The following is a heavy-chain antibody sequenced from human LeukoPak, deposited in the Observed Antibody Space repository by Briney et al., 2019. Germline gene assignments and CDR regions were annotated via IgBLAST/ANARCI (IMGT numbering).Heavy chain of an antibody. CDR1: GFIFSSYA. CDR2: ISGSGGST. Sequence: GGSLRLSCAASGFIFSSYAMSWVRQAPGKGLEWVSGISGSGGSTYYADSVKGRFSISRDNSKNTLYMQMNSLRAEDTAVYYCASRPGGDTFDIWGQGTMVTVSS. CDR3: ASRPGGDTFDI. D-gene: IGHD1-1*01. V-gene: IGHV3-23*01. J-gene: IGHJ3*02.